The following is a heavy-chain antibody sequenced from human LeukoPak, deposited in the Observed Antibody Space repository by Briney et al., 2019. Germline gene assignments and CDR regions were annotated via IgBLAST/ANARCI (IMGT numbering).Heavy chain of an antibody. J-gene: IGHJ4*02. V-gene: IGHV3-7*01. CDR2: IKQDGSEK. Sequence: GGSLRLSCAASGFIFSSYWMSWVRQAPGKGLEWVANIKQDGSEKYYVDSVKGRFTISRDNAKNSLYLQMNSLRAEDTAVYYCAREIRYFDWLLPFDYWGQGTLVTVSS. D-gene: IGHD3-9*01. CDR1: GFIFSSYW. CDR3: AREIRYFDWLLPFDY.